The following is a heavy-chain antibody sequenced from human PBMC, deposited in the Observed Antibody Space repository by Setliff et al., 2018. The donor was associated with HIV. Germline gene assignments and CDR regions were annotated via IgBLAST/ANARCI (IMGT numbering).Heavy chain of an antibody. CDR3: AREGLWFGDRGFYMDV. J-gene: IGHJ6*04. Sequence: ASVKVSCKASGYTFSNYGITWVRQAPGQGLEWMGWITSYNGNTNYAKKFKGRVTMTTDTSTNTAYMELSSLTSDDTAVYYCAREGLWFGDRGFYMDVWGKGTAVTVSS. D-gene: IGHD3-10*01. V-gene: IGHV1-18*01. CDR1: GYTFSNYG. CDR2: ITSYNGNT.